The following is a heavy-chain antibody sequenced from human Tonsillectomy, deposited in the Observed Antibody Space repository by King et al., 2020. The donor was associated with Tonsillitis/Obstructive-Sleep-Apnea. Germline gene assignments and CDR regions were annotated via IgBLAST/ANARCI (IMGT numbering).Heavy chain of an antibody. J-gene: IGHJ4*02. D-gene: IGHD2-15*01. CDR2: INADNGNT. V-gene: IGHV1-3*01. CDR1: GYIFTDYA. Sequence: QLVQSGAEVKKPGASVTVSCRASGYIFTDYAMHWVRQAPGQRLEWMGWINADNGNTKSSQRFQGRVTITRDTSASTAYMELSSLRSEDTAVYYCARGPPGPLLPFDYWGLGTLVTVSS. CDR3: ARGPPGPLLPFDY.